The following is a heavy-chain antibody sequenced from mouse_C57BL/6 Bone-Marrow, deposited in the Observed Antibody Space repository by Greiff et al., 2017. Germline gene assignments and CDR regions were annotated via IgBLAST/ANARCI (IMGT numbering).Heavy chain of an antibody. CDR1: GFTFSSYG. Sequence: EVQGVESGGDLVKPGGSLKLSCAASGFTFSSYGMSWVRQTPDKRLEWVATISSGGSYTYYTDSVKGRFTIPRDKAKNTLYLQMSSLKSEDTAMYYCARHECLLWYFDVWGTGTTVTVSS. J-gene: IGHJ1*03. V-gene: IGHV5-6*01. CDR2: ISSGGSYT. D-gene: IGHD2-3*01. CDR3: ARHECLLWYFDV.